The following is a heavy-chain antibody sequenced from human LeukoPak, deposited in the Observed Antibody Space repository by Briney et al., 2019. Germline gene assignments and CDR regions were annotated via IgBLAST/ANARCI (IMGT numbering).Heavy chain of an antibody. CDR3: AISGYDEVFDY. J-gene: IGHJ4*02. Sequence: PGGSLRLSCAASGFTFSNYEMNWVRQAPGKGLEWISYISRRGDTIYYADSVKGRFTISRDNGENLMYMQMNSLRVEDTATYYCAISGYDEVFDYWGQGILVTVSS. D-gene: IGHD5-12*01. CDR1: GFTFSNYE. CDR2: ISRRGDTI. V-gene: IGHV3-48*03.